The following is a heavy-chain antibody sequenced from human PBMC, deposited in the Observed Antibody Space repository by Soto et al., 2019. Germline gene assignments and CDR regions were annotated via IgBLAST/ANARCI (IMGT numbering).Heavy chain of an antibody. CDR3: AREGKYYYGSGSYAARYFQH. Sequence: QVQLVESGGGVVQPGRSLRLSCAASGFTFSSYGIHWVRQAPGKGLEWVAVIWYDGSNKYYADYVKGRLTISRDNSKKKLYLHMNSLRAEDTAVYYCAREGKYYYGSGSYAARYFQHLGQGTLVTVSS. V-gene: IGHV3-33*01. CDR2: IWYDGSNK. J-gene: IGHJ1*01. CDR1: GFTFSSYG. D-gene: IGHD3-10*01.